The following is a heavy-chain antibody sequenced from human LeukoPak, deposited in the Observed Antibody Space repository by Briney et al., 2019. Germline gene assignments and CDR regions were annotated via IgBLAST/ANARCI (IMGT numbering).Heavy chain of an antibody. CDR3: AREGQVGLDN. V-gene: IGHV1-2*02. CDR2: ITLHSGDT. Sequence: ASVKVSCKASGHTLTVHYIHWVRQGPGQGLEWLGWITLHSGDTHYAQKYQGRLTMTSDTSISTGYMELSRLQFDNTAVYYCAREGQVGLDNWGQGTLVTVSS. J-gene: IGHJ1*01. D-gene: IGHD1-26*01. CDR1: GHTLTVHY.